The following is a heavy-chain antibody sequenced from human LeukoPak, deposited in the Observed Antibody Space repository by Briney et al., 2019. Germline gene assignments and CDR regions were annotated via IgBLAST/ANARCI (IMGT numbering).Heavy chain of an antibody. J-gene: IGHJ4*02. CDR2: ISYDGSNK. Sequence: GRSLRLSCAASGFTFSSYAMHWVRQAPGKGLEWVAVISYDGSNKYYADSVKGRFTISRDNSKNTLYLQMTSLRAEDTAVYYCARDYIASGAYWGQGTLVTVSS. D-gene: IGHD6-25*01. V-gene: IGHV3-30-3*01. CDR3: ARDYIASGAY. CDR1: GFTFSSYA.